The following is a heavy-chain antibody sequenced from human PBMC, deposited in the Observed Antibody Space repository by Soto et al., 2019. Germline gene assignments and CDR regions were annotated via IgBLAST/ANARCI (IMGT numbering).Heavy chain of an antibody. D-gene: IGHD6-6*01. CDR2: MHYSEST. J-gene: IGHJ4*02. V-gene: IGHV4-39*07. Sequence: SETLSLTCAVSGGSISTIDHYWGWIRQPPGKGLEWIGSMHYSESTYVNPSLKSRVTISVDTSKNQFSLKLSPVTAADTAVYYCARGRIAARLHKLDYWGQGTLVTVSS. CDR1: GGSISTIDHY. CDR3: ARGRIAARLHKLDY.